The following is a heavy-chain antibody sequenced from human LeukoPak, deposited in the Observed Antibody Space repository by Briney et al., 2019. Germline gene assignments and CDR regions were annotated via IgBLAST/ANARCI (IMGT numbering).Heavy chain of an antibody. J-gene: IGHJ6*02. CDR2: ISYDGSNK. CDR3: AKDRGIAAAGSSYGTDV. Sequence: GGSLRLSCAASGFTFSSYGMHWVRQAPGKGLEWVAVISYDGSNKYYADSVKGRFTISRDNSKNTLYLQMNSLRAEDTAVYYCAKDRGIAAAGSSYGTDVWGQGTTVTVSS. CDR1: GFTFSSYG. D-gene: IGHD6-13*01. V-gene: IGHV3-30*18.